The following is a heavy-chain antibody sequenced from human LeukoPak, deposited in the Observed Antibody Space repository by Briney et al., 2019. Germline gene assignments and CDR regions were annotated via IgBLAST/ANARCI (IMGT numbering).Heavy chain of an antibody. V-gene: IGHV1-69*13. CDR2: FIPIFGTP. CDR3: ARGLGGLIRPGNVDYYHMDV. D-gene: IGHD3-16*01. CDR1: GYTFTSYD. J-gene: IGHJ6*03. Sequence: GASVKVSCKASGYTFTSYDINWVRQATGQGLEWMGGFIPIFGTPVYAQKFQGRVTFTADESTGTAYMELSSLRSEDTAVYYCARGLGGLIRPGNVDYYHMDVWGKGTTVIVSS.